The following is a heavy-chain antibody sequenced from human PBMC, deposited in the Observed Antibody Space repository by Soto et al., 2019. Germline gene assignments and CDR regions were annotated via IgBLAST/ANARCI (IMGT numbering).Heavy chain of an antibody. CDR3: ARGNMIVRYFDY. CDR2: IYYSGST. D-gene: IGHD3-22*01. J-gene: IGHJ4*02. CDR1: GGSVSSGSYY. Sequence: QVQLQESGPGLVKPSETLSLTCTVSGGSVSSGSYYWSWIRQPPGKGLEWIGYIYYSGSTNYNPSLKSGVTISVDTSKNQFSLKLSSVTAADTAVYYCARGNMIVRYFDYWGQGTLVTVSS. V-gene: IGHV4-61*01.